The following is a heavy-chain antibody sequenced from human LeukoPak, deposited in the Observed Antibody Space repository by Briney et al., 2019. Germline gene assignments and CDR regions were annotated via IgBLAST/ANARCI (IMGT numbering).Heavy chain of an antibody. CDR3: ARHYMVRGVLDY. V-gene: IGHV4-59*01. D-gene: IGHD3-10*01. J-gene: IGHJ4*02. CDR2: IYYSGST. CDR1: GGSISSYY. Sequence: SETLSLTCTVSGGSISSYYWSWIRQPPGKGLEWIGYIYYSGSTNYNPSLKSRVTISVDTSKNQFSLKLSSVTAADTAVYYCARHYMVRGVLDYWGQGTPVTVSS.